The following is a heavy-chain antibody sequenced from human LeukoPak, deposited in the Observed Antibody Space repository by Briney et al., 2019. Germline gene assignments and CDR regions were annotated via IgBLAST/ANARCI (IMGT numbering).Heavy chain of an antibody. D-gene: IGHD2-15*01. CDR3: ARLCSGGSCYPGGGGAFDI. V-gene: IGHV4-59*01. Sequence: SETLSLTCTVSGGSISSYYWSWIRQPPGKGLEWIGYIYYSGSTNYNPSLKSRVTISVDTSKNQFSLKLSSVTAADTAMYYCARLCSGGSCYPGGGGAFDIWGQGTMVTVSS. J-gene: IGHJ3*02. CDR1: GGSISSYY. CDR2: IYYSGST.